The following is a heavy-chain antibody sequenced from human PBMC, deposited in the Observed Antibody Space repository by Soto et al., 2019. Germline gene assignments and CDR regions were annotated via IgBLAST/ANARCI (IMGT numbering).Heavy chain of an antibody. V-gene: IGHV3-53*01. Sequence: DVQLVESGGGLIQPGESLRLSCAAFGLTISGKKYVAWVRQAPGKGLEWVSALYDVDGSFYADSVTGRFTTSSDSSKTTVYLQMNXLRXXXXAVYYCATWHEREHAFDVWGQGTTVTISS. CDR3: ATWHEREHAFDV. D-gene: IGHD1-1*01. J-gene: IGHJ3*01. CDR2: LYDVDGS. CDR1: GLTISGKKY.